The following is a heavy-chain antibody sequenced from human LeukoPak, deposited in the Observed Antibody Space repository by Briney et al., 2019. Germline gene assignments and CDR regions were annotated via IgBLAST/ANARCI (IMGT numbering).Heavy chain of an antibody. Sequence: SETLSLTCAVYGGSFSGYYWSWLRQPPGKGLEWIGEINHSGSTNYNPSLKSRVTISADTSKNQFSLKLSSVTAADTAVYYCASLSTRSIAAAGLNYYYGMDVWGQGTTVTVSS. D-gene: IGHD6-13*01. CDR1: GGSFSGYY. V-gene: IGHV4-34*01. CDR2: INHSGST. CDR3: ASLSTRSIAAAGLNYYYGMDV. J-gene: IGHJ6*02.